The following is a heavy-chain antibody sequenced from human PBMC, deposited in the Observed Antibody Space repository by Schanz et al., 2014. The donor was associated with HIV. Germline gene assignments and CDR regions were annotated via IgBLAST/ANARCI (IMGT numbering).Heavy chain of an antibody. V-gene: IGHV1-69*01. CDR1: GGTFSSYA. Sequence: QVQLVQSGAEVKKPGSSVKVSCKASGGTFSSYAISWVRQAPGQGLEWMGGMIPSFRLRTYAQKFQGRVTIAADESASTAYMELSSLRSEDTAVYYCARDRGGTADFDYWGQGTLVTVSS. D-gene: IGHD1-1*01. J-gene: IGHJ4*02. CDR2: MIPSFRLR. CDR3: ARDRGGTADFDY.